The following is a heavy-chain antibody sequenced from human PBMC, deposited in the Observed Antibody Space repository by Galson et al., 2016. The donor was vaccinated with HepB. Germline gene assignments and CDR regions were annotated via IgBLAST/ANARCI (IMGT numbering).Heavy chain of an antibody. D-gene: IGHD2-15*01. J-gene: IGHJ4*02. CDR2: ISGSGDTA. Sequence: SLRLSCAASGFTFNTYSMTWVRQAPGKGLEWVSSISGSGDTAFYADSVKGRLTISRDNSKNTLSLEMNNLRAEDTALYYCAKSDCSGASCYSGLDSWGQGTLVTVSS. CDR1: GFTFNTYS. CDR3: AKSDCSGASCYSGLDS. V-gene: IGHV3-23*01.